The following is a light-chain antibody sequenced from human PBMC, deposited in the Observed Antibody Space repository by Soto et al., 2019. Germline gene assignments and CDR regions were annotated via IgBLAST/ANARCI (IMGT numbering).Light chain of an antibody. V-gene: IGKV1-39*01. CDR2: AAS. CDR1: QGISTS. CDR3: QQSYSTTWT. Sequence: EIQMTQSPSSLSASVGDRVTITCRASQGISTSLNWYQQKPGKAPKLLIYAASSLQSGVPSRFSGSGSETDFTLTISSLQPEDFATYSCQQSYSTTWTFGQGTKVDIK. J-gene: IGKJ1*01.